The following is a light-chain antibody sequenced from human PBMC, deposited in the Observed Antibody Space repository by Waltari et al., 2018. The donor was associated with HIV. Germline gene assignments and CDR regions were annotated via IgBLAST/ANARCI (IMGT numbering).Light chain of an antibody. CDR2: SNN. Sequence: QSVLTQPPSASGTPGQRVTISCSGSRSNIGRNTVNWYQQLPGTAPKLLLYSNNHRPSGVPDRFSGSKSGTSASLAISGLQSEDEADYYCAAWDGSLNGRVFGGGTKLTVL. CDR1: RSNIGRNT. CDR3: AAWDGSLNGRV. V-gene: IGLV1-44*01. J-gene: IGLJ3*02.